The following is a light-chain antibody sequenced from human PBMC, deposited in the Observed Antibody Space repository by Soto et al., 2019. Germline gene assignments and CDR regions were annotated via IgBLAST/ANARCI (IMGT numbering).Light chain of an antibody. J-gene: IGKJ4*01. CDR1: QSVNSN. CDR2: GAS. CDR3: QQSNDWPLA. Sequence: EIVMTQSPATLSVSPGERATPSCRASQSVNSNLAWYQQKPGQAPRLLIYGASTRATGIPARFSGSASGTEFTLTISSLQSEDFAVYYCQQSNDWPLAFGGGTKVEIK. V-gene: IGKV3-15*01.